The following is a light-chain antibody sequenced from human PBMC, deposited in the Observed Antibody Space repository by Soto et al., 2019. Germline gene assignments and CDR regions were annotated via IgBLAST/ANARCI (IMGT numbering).Light chain of an antibody. CDR2: EVN. CDR3: FSFTTTSTPV. V-gene: IGLV2-14*01. Sequence: QSALTQAACLSGSPGQSITISCTGTSSDIGAYDYISWFQQHPGKAPKLMISEVNNRPSGVSNRFSGSKSGNTAYLTISGLQVEAEAEHFCFSFTTTSTPVFGAGPKANV. CDR1: SSDIGAYDY. J-gene: IGLJ1*01.